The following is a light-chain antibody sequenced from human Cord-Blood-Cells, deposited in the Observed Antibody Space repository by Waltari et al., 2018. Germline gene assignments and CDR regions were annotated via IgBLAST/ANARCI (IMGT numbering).Light chain of an antibody. V-gene: IGKV1-39*01. J-gene: IGKJ2*01. CDR3: QQSYSTPYT. CDR2: AAS. CDR1: QSISRY. Sequence: DIQMTQSPSSLSASVGDRVTITCRASQSISRYLNWYRQKPGKAPKLLIYAASSLQSGVPSRFSGSGSGTDITLTISSLQPEDFATYYFQQSYSTPYTFGQGTKLEIK.